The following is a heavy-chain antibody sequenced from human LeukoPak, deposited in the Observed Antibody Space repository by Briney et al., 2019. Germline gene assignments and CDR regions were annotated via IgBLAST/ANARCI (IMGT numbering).Heavy chain of an antibody. CDR3: ALQGGDARLTKLRGVVIHSFHY. CDR2: IYYSGST. J-gene: IGHJ4*02. D-gene: IGHD3-10*01. CDR1: GGSISSYY. Sequence: PSETLSLTCTVSGGSISSYYWSWIRQPPGKGLEWIGYIYYSGSTNYKSSLKSRVTISVDTSKNQFSLKLSSVTAADTAVYYCALQGGDARLTKLRGVVIHSFHYWGQGTLVTVSS. V-gene: IGHV4-59*01.